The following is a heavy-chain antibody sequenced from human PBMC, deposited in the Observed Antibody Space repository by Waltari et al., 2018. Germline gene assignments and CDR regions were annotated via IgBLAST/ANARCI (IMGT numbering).Heavy chain of an antibody. CDR1: GYTFTSYA. D-gene: IGHD3-10*01. CDR3: ARDDQGYGSGSQETYGMDV. CDR2: IIPIFGTA. J-gene: IGHJ6*02. Sequence: QVQLVQSGAEMKKPGASVKVSCKASGYTFTSYAISWVRQAPGQGLEWMGGIIPIFGTAKYAQKFQGRVTITADESTSTAYMELSSLRSEDTAVYYCARDDQGYGSGSQETYGMDVWGQGTTVIVSS. V-gene: IGHV1-69*13.